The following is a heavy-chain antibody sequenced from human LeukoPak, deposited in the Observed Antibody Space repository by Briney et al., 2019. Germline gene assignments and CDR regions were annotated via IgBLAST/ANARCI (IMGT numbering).Heavy chain of an antibody. CDR3: ARGTVTAPDY. D-gene: IGHD2-21*02. Sequence: GGSLRLSCAASGFTFSSYWMHWVRQAPGKGLVWVSHINSDGSSTSYADSVKGRFTISRDNAKNTLYLQMNSLRAEDTAVYYCARGTVTAPDYWGQGTLVTVSS. CDR2: INSDGSST. V-gene: IGHV3-74*01. J-gene: IGHJ4*02. CDR1: GFTFSSYW.